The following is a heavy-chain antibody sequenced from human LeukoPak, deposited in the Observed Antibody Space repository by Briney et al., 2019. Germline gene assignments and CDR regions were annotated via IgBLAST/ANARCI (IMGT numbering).Heavy chain of an antibody. CDR3: AAPSYSSGEYYFDY. CDR2: IVVGSGNT. V-gene: IGHV1-58*02. Sequence: SVKVSCKASGFTFTSSAMQWVRQARGQRLEWIGWIVVGSGNTNYAQKFQERVTITRDMSISTAYMELSSLRSEDTAVYYCAAPSYSSGEYYFDYWGQGTLVTVSS. J-gene: IGHJ4*02. CDR1: GFTFTSSA. D-gene: IGHD6-19*01.